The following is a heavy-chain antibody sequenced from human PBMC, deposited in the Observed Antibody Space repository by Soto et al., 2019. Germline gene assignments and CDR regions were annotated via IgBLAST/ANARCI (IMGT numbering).Heavy chain of an antibody. CDR3: ARDVI. Sequence: GGSLRLSCAASGFSFSNFWMSWVRQAPGKGLEWVAAIKEDGSEKNYVDSVRGRFTISRDNAKNSLFLQMNSLRADDTAVYYCARDVIWGQGSLVTVSS. CDR2: IKEDGSEK. V-gene: IGHV3-7*05. CDR1: GFSFSNFW. J-gene: IGHJ4*02.